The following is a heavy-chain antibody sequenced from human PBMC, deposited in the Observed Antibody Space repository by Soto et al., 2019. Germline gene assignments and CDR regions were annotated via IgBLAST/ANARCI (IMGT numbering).Heavy chain of an antibody. D-gene: IGHD5-12*01. CDR2: IYPGHSNI. Sequence: PGESLKISCQGSGYVFTTYWIGWVRQMPGKGLEWVGGIYPGHSNIKYSPSFQGHVTISADKSISTAYLQWSSLKASDTAMYYCARHGGYSYYYGMDVWGQGNTVNVS. V-gene: IGHV5-51*01. CDR1: GYVFTTYW. J-gene: IGHJ6*02. CDR3: ARHGGYSYYYGMDV.